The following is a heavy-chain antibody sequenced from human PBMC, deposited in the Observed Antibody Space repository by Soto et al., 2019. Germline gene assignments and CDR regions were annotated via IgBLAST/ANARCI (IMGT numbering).Heavy chain of an antibody. CDR2: ITWNGDNM. D-gene: IGHD5-18*01. J-gene: IGHJ4*02. V-gene: IGHV3-9*01. CDR1: GFTIADYA. CDR3: AKDLAYGYTGFDS. Sequence: EVQLVESGGGFIQPGRSLILSCAASGFTIADYAMHWLRQAPGKGLEWVSGITWNGDNMDYADSVKGRFTISRDNARNSLYLQMNSLRPEDTALYYCAKDLAYGYTGFDSWGQGTLVTVSS.